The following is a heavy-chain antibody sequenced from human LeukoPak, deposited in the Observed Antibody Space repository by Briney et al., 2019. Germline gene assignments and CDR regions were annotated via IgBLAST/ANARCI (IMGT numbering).Heavy chain of an antibody. J-gene: IGHJ4*02. CDR1: GYTFTVYY. CDR2: VNPNSGGT. V-gene: IGHV1-2*02. Sequence: GASVKVSCKASGYTFTVYYMHWVRQAPGQGLEWMGWVNPNSGGTYYAQKFQGRVTMTRDTSISTAYMELSSLRSDDTAVYYCARDPGSSSSWYDYWDQGTLVTVSS. CDR3: ARDPGSSSSWYDY. D-gene: IGHD6-13*01.